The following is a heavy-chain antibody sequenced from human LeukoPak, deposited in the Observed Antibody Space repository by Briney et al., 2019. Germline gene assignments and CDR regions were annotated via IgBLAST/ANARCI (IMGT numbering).Heavy chain of an antibody. J-gene: IGHJ4*02. CDR2: INPFNGDT. D-gene: IGHD6-19*01. Sequence: ASVKVSCKAPGYTFTSYYIHWVRQAPGQGLEWMGIINPFNGDTTYAQRLQGRITLTSDTSRSTVDVELTSLRSEDTAVYYCARDGRYRSGWSFDYWGQGTLVTVSS. V-gene: IGHV1-46*01. CDR1: GYTFTSYY. CDR3: ARDGRYRSGWSFDY.